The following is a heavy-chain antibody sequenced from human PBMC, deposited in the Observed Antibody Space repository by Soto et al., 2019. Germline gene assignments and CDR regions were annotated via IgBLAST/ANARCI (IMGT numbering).Heavy chain of an antibody. D-gene: IGHD1-26*01. Sequence: PSQTLSLTCAISGDSVSSKSAAWNWIRQSPSRGLEWLGRTYYRSKWYNDYAVSVKGRIIINPDTSKNHFSLQLNSVTPEDTAVYYCARDLGSYYSFDYWGQGTLVPSPQ. CDR1: GDSVSSKSAA. J-gene: IGHJ4*02. V-gene: IGHV6-1*01. CDR2: TYYRSKWYN. CDR3: ARDLGSYYSFDY.